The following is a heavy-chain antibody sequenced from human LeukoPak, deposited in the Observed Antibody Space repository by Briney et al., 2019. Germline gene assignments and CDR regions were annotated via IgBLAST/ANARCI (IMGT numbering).Heavy chain of an antibody. CDR1: GGSISSGSYY. CDR3: ARAYSSSHDFDY. V-gene: IGHV4-61*02. J-gene: IGHJ4*02. Sequence: SQTLSLTCTVSGGSISSGSYYWSWIRQPAGKGLEWIGRIYTSGSTNYNPSLKSRVTISVDTSKNQFSLKLSSVTAADTAVYYCARAYSSSHDFDYWGQGTLVTVSS. D-gene: IGHD6-6*01. CDR2: IYTSGST.